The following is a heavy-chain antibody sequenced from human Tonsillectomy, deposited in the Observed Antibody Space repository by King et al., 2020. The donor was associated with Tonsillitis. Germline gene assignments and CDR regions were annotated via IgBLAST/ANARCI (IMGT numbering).Heavy chain of an antibody. D-gene: IGHD3-22*01. CDR1: GGSISSYY. J-gene: IGHJ4*02. V-gene: IGHV4-59*01. CDR2: IYYSGST. CDR3: ARQSYYYDSSGLFDY. Sequence: VQLQESGPGLVKPSETLSLTCTVSGGSISSYYWSWIRQPPGKGLEWIGYIYYSGSTNYNPSLQSRVTISVDTSKNQFSLKLSSVTAADTAVYYCARQSYYYDSSGLFDYWGQGTLVTVSS.